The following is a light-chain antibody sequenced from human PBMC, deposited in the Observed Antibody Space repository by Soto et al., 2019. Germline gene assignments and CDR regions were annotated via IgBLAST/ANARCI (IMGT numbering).Light chain of an antibody. CDR1: QSVSSN. CDR3: QPYNNWPPWT. V-gene: IGKV3-15*01. J-gene: IGKJ1*01. Sequence: EIVMTQSPATLSVSPGERATLSCRASQSVSSNLAWYQQKPGQAPRLLIYGASTRATGIPARFSGSRSGTEFTLTISSLQSEDFAVYYCQPYNNWPPWTLGQGTKVEIK. CDR2: GAS.